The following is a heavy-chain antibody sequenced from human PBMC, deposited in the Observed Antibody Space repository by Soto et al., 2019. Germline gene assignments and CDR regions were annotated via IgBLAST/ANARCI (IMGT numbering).Heavy chain of an antibody. CDR2: IYPGDSDT. CDR3: ARLELTGLDN. CDR1: GYTFATHW. V-gene: IGHV5-51*01. J-gene: IGHJ4*02. D-gene: IGHD3-9*01. Sequence: PGGSLKISCKVSGYTFATHWIAGVRQMPGKGLEWMGIIYPGDSDTRYSPSFQGQVTISADKSFSTAYLQWSSLKASDTAIYFCARLELTGLDNWGQGTPVTVSS.